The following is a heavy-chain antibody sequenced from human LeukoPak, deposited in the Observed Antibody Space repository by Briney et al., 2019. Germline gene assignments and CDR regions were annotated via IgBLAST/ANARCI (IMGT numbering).Heavy chain of an antibody. CDR2: IIPIFGTA. Sequence: SVKVSCKASGGTFSSYAISWVRQAPGQGLEWMGGIIPIFGTANYAQKFQGRVTITADESTSTAYMELSSLRSEDTAVYYCARNYYGSGSIPAALDYWGQGTLVTVSS. CDR1: GGTFSSYA. J-gene: IGHJ4*02. CDR3: ARNYYGSGSIPAALDY. V-gene: IGHV1-69*01. D-gene: IGHD3-10*01.